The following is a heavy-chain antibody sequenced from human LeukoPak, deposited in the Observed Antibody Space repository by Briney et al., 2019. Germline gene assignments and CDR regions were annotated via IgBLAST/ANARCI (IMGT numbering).Heavy chain of an antibody. Sequence: PSQTLSLTCTVSGGSISSGDYYWSWIRQPPGKGLEWIGYIHYSGSTYYNPSLKSRVTISVDTSNNQFSLKLSSVTAADTAVYYCAGVVVAAPDGMDVWGQGTTVTVSS. CDR3: AGVVVAAPDGMDV. V-gene: IGHV4-30-4*01. CDR1: GGSISSGDYY. D-gene: IGHD2-15*01. CDR2: IHYSGST. J-gene: IGHJ6*02.